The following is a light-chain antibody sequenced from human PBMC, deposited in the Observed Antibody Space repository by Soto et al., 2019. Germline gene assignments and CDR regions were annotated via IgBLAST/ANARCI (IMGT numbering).Light chain of an antibody. Sequence: DIQMTQSPSTLSAPVGDRVTITCRASQSISNWLAWYQQKPGKAPKLLIYKASNLESGVPSRFSGSGSGTEFILTISSMQPDDVAASYCQQYNSTFGQGTKLEIK. CDR2: KAS. CDR3: QQYNST. V-gene: IGKV1-5*03. J-gene: IGKJ2*01. CDR1: QSISNW.